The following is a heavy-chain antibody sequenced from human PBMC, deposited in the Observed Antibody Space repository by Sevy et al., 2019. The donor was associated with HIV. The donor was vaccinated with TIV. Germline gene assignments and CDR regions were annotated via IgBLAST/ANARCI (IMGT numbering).Heavy chain of an antibody. CDR1: GFTFSSYS. V-gene: IGHV3-48*02. Sequence: GGSLRLSCAASGFTFSSYSMNWVRQAPGKGLERVSYISSSSSTIYYADSVKGRFTISRDNAKNSLYLQMNSLRDEDTAVYYCARDLKFTYCSSTSCYKGLYYYGMDVWGQGTTVTVSS. D-gene: IGHD2-2*02. CDR3: ARDLKFTYCSSTSCYKGLYYYGMDV. CDR2: ISSSSSTI. J-gene: IGHJ6*02.